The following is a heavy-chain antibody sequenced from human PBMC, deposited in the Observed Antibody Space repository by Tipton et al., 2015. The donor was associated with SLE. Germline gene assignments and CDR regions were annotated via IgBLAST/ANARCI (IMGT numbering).Heavy chain of an antibody. CDR1: GFTFGDYY. CDR2: ITSSSSYI. D-gene: IGHD3-22*01. V-gene: IGHV3-11*06. Sequence: SLRLSCAASGFTFGDYYMSWIRQAPGKGLEWVSSITSSSSYIYYADSVKGRFTISRDNAKNSLYLQMNSLRAEDTAVYYCARGRYYHDSSGYFDYWGQGALVTVSS. J-gene: IGHJ4*02. CDR3: ARGRYYHDSSGYFDY.